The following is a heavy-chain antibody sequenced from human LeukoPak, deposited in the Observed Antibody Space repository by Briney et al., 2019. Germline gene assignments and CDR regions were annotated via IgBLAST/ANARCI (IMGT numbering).Heavy chain of an antibody. V-gene: IGHV3-30*04. D-gene: IGHD3-3*01. J-gene: IGHJ5*02. CDR2: ISYDGSNK. CDR3: AKDPGYDFSWFDP. CDR1: GFTFSSYA. Sequence: PGGSLRLSCAASGFTFSSYAMHWVRQAPGKGLEWVAVISYDGSNKYYADSVKGRFTISRDNSKNTLYLQMNSLRAEDTAVYYCAKDPGYDFSWFDPWGQGTLVTVSS.